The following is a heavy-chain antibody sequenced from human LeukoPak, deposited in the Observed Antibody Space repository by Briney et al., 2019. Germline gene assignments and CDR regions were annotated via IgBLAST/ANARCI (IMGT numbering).Heavy chain of an antibody. V-gene: IGHV1-46*01. CDR3: ARASGIAAADV. Sequence: GASVKVSCKASGYTFTSYYMHWVRQAPGQGLEWMGIINLSGGSTSYAQKFQGRVTMTRDMSTSTVYMELSSLRSEDTAVYYCARASGIAAADVWGKGTTVTVSS. CDR2: INLSGGST. CDR1: GYTFTSYY. D-gene: IGHD6-13*01. J-gene: IGHJ6*04.